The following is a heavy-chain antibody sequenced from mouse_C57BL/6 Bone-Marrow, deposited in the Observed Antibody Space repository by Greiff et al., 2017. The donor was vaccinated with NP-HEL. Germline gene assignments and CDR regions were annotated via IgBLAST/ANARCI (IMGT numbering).Heavy chain of an antibody. CDR3: ARGDDGYSSY. V-gene: IGHV1-81*01. D-gene: IGHD2-3*01. Sequence: QVQLKESGAELARPGASVKLSCKASGYTFTSYGISWVKQRTGQGLEWIGEIYPRSGNTYYNEKFKGKATLTADKSSSTAYMELRSLTSEDSAVYFCARGDDGYSSYWGQGTLVTVSA. CDR1: GYTFTSYG. J-gene: IGHJ3*01. CDR2: IYPRSGNT.